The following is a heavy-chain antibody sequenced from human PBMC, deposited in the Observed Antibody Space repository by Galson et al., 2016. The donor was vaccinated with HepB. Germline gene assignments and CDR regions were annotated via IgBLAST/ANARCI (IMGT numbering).Heavy chain of an antibody. D-gene: IGHD5-24*01. J-gene: IGHJ4*02. CDR2: IIPVFGTA. V-gene: IGHV1-69*13. Sequence: SVKVSCKAAGGTFSNSPMSWVRLAPGQGLEWMGGIIPVFGTAVYGKTLQGRVTITADVSASTVYMELRSLRSDATALYYCATRDGNDWPPYFDSWGQGTLITVAS. CDR1: GGTFSNSP. CDR3: ATRDGNDWPPYFDS.